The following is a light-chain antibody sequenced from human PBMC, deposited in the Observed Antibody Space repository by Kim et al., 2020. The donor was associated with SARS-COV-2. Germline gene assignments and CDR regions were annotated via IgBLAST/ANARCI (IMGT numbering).Light chain of an antibody. CDR2: SAS. CDR3: QQANSFPLT. V-gene: IGKV1-12*01. CDR1: QSINSR. J-gene: IGKJ4*01. Sequence: ASAGDRVTITCRASQSINSRLAWYQQKPGNAPKLLIYSASSLQTGVSSRFSASGSGTDFTLTISSLQPEDFATYYCQQANSFPLTFGGGTKVDIK.